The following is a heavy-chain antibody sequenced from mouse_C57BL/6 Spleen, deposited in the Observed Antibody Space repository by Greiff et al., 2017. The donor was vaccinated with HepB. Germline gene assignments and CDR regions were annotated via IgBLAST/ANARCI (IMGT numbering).Heavy chain of an antibody. CDR2: INPGSGGT. D-gene: IGHD1-1*01. V-gene: IGHV1-54*01. J-gene: IGHJ4*01. Sequence: VQLQQSGAELVRPGTSVKVSCKASGYAFTNYLIEWVKQRPGQGLEWIGVINPGSGGTNYNEKFKGKATLTADKSSSTAYMQLSSLTSEDSAVYFCARSGGSSYDYAMDYWGQGTSVTVSS. CDR3: ARSGGSSYDYAMDY. CDR1: GYAFTNYL.